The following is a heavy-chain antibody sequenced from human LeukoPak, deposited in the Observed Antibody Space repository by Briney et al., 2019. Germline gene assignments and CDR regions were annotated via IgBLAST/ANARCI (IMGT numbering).Heavy chain of an antibody. D-gene: IGHD2-2*02. CDR1: GFTFSSYS. V-gene: IGHV3-7*01. CDR2: IKQDGSEK. CDR3: ARDLRYCSSTSCYKPAYYYYGMDV. Sequence: GGSLRLSCAASGFTFSSYSMSWVRQAPGKGLEWVANIKQDGSEKYYVDSVKGRFTISRDNAKNSLYLQMNSLRAEDTAVYYCARDLRYCSSTSCYKPAYYYYGMDVWGQGTTVTVSS. J-gene: IGHJ6*02.